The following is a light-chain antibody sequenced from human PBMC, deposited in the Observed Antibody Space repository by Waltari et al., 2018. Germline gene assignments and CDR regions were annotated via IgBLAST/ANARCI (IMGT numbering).Light chain of an antibody. CDR3: QQYYNTPLT. V-gene: IGKV4-1*01. CDR1: ESVLYSRNNKDH. Sequence: DIVMTQSPESLAVSLGERATINCKSSESVLYSRNNKDHLAWYQQKPAQRPKLLIYWASTRDAGDADRFSGSGSETEFTVSINMLQAEDVAVYFCQQYYNTPLTFGGGTKVEIK. J-gene: IGKJ4*01. CDR2: WAS.